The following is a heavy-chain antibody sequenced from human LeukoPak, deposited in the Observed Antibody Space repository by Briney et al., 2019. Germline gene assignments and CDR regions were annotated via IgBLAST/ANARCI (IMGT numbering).Heavy chain of an antibody. J-gene: IGHJ5*02. CDR1: GGSISSYY. CDR3: ASGGSRATRWFDP. CDR2: IYYSGTT. V-gene: IGHV4-59*01. Sequence: PSETLSLTCSVSGGSISSYYWSWIRQPPGKGLEWIGYIYYSGTTKYNPSLKSRVTISVDTSKNHFSLKLGSVTAADTAVYYCASGGSRATRWFDPWGQGTLVTVSS. D-gene: IGHD2-15*01.